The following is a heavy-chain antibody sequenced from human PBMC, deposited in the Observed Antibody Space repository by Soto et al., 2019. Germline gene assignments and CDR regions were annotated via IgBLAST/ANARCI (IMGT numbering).Heavy chain of an antibody. CDR3: VHSRCGGDCLRSYSSHYYYGMDV. V-gene: IGHV2-5*02. Sequence: QITLKESGPTLVKPTQTLTLTCTFSGFSLSTGGVGVGWIRQPPGKALEWLALIYWDNDKRYSPSLRSRLTVTQDHSQTQVVLTMTNMDPVDTATYYCVHSRCGGDCLRSYSSHYYYGMDVWGQGTTVTVFS. J-gene: IGHJ6*02. CDR2: IYWDNDK. D-gene: IGHD2-21*02. CDR1: GFSLSTGGVG.